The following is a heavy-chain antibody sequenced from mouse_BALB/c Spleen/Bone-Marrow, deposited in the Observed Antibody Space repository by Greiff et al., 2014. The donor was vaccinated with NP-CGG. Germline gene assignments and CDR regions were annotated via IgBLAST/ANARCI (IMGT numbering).Heavy chain of an antibody. V-gene: IGHV5-17*02. Sequence: VQLQQSLGGLVQPGGSRKLSCAASGFTFSSFGMHWVRQAPEKGLEWVAYISSGSSTVYYADKVMGRFTISRDNPKNTLSLQMTSLRSEDTAMYYCARSGSSSGYFDYWGQGTTLTVSS. CDR1: GFTFSSFG. J-gene: IGHJ2*01. D-gene: IGHD1-1*01. CDR2: ISSGSSTV. CDR3: ARSGSSSGYFDY.